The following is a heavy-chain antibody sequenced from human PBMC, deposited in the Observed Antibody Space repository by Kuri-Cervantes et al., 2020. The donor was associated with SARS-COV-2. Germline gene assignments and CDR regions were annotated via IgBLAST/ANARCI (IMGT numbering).Heavy chain of an antibody. V-gene: IGHV1-69*10. CDR2: IIPILGPA. CDR1: GGTFRNYG. Sequence: SAKVSCKASGGTFRNYGFSWVRQAPGQRLEWMGGIIPILGPANYAPRFQGRATITADQSTNIAYVELNSLTSEDTAVYYCARGGVATPYYAMDVWGQGTTVTVSS. D-gene: IGHD2-21*01. CDR3: ARGGVATPYYAMDV. J-gene: IGHJ6*02.